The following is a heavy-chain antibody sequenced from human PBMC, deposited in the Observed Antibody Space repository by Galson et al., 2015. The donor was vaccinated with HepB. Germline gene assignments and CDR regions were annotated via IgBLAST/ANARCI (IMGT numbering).Heavy chain of an antibody. CDR1: GYTFTAYY. CDR3: TKEGSSNDFDF. J-gene: IGHJ4*02. D-gene: IGHD6-13*01. V-gene: IGHV1-2*05. Sequence: SVKVSCKASGYTFTAYYLHWVRRAPGQGLEWMGRINPHTSDTNYAQPFQGRVTMTRDTSISTAYMELSRLSSDDTVVYHCTKEGSSNDFDFWGQGTLVTVSS. CDR2: INPHTSDT.